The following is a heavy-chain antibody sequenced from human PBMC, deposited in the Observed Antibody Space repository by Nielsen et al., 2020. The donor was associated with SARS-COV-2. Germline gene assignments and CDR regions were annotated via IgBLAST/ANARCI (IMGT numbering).Heavy chain of an antibody. Sequence: WVRQAPGQGLEWMGGIIPIFGTANYAQKFQGRVTITADESTSTAYMELSSLRAEDTAVYYCAREGDWVTMIVVAKEKAFDIWGQGTMVTVSS. J-gene: IGHJ3*02. CDR3: AREGDWVTMIVVAKEKAFDI. D-gene: IGHD3-22*01. V-gene: IGHV1-69*01. CDR2: IIPIFGTA.